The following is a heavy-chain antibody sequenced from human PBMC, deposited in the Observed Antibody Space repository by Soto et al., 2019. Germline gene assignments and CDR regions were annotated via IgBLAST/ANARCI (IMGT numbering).Heavy chain of an antibody. CDR1: GFTFSDFA. D-gene: IGHD3-3*01. CDR2: LIGSGGST. Sequence: EVQLLESGGELVQPGGSLRLSCAASGFTFSDFAMSWVRQAPGKGLEWVASLIGSGGSTYYADSVKGRFTISRDNPKNTLYLQMNSLRAEDTAIYYCAKGRQFLEWLNWFDLWGQGTLVTVSA. J-gene: IGHJ5*02. CDR3: AKGRQFLEWLNWFDL. V-gene: IGHV3-23*01.